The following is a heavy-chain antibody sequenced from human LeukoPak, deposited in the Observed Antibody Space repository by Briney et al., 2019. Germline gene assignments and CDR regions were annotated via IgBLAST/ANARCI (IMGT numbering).Heavy chain of an antibody. CDR3: ARGDVFSYYFDY. J-gene: IGHJ4*02. V-gene: IGHV4-59*01. Sequence: SETLSLTCTVSGGFTSSYYWSWIRQPPGKELEGIGYIYYSGSTNYNPSLKSRVTISIDTSKNQFSLKLSSVTAADTAVYYCARGDVFSYYFDYWGQGTLVTVSS. CDR1: GGFTSSYY. D-gene: IGHD2/OR15-2a*01. CDR2: IYYSGST.